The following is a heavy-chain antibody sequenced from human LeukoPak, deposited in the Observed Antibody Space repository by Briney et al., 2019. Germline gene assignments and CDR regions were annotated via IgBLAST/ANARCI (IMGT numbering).Heavy chain of an antibody. CDR2: ISGSGDST. V-gene: IGHV3-23*01. J-gene: IGHJ4*02. CDR1: GFRFSDYY. D-gene: IGHD3-10*01. Sequence: GGSLRLSCAASGFRFSDYYMSWIRQAPGKGLEWVSSISGSGDSTYDADSVKGRFTISRDNSRNTLFLQMNSLRAEDTAIYYCAKCMVRGVIGQSDYWGQGTLVTVSS. CDR3: AKCMVRGVIGQSDY.